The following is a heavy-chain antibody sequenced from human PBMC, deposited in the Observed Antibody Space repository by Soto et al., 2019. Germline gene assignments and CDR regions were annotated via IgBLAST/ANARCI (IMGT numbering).Heavy chain of an antibody. CDR1: GGSVGSGSYY. J-gene: IGHJ4*02. V-gene: IGHV4-61*01. CDR2: IYYSGST. CDR3: ARINNDILTGPDYFDY. D-gene: IGHD3-9*01. Sequence: SETLSLACTVCGGSVGSGSYYWSWIRQPPGKGLEWIGYIYYSGSTNYNPSLKSRVTISVDKSKNQFSLKLSSVTAADTAVYYCARINNDILTGPDYFDYWGQGTLVTVSS.